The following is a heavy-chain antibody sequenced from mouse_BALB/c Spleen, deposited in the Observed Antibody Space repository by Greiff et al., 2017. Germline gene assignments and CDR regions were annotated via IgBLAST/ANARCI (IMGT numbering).Heavy chain of an antibody. CDR3: ARSYGREYYFDY. D-gene: IGHD1-1*01. V-gene: IGHV14-3*02. CDR2: IDPANGNT. Sequence: VQLQQSGAELVKPGASVKLSCTASGFNITDTYMHWVKQRPEQGLEWIGRIDPANGNTKYDPKFQGKATITADTSSNTAYLQLSSLTSEDTAVYYCARSYGREYYFDYWGQGTTLTVSS. J-gene: IGHJ2*01. CDR1: GFNITDTY.